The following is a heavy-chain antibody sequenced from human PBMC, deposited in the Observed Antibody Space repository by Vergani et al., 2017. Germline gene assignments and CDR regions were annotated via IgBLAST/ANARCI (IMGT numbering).Heavy chain of an antibody. J-gene: IGHJ4*02. CDR3: ARPDTAMGSFDY. V-gene: IGHV4-59*08. D-gene: IGHD5-18*01. CDR2: IYYSGST. Sequence: QVQLQESGPGLVKPSETLSLTCTVSGGSISSYYWSWIRQPPGKGLEWIGYIYYSGSTNYNPSLKSRVTISVDTSKNQFSLKLSSVTAADTAVYYCARPDTAMGSFDYWGQGTLVTVSS. CDR1: GGSISSYY.